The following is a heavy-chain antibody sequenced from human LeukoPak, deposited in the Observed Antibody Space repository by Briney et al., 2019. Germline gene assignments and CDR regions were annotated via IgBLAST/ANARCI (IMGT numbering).Heavy chain of an antibody. J-gene: IGHJ4*02. D-gene: IGHD6-19*01. Sequence: RGALRLSRIASLFTLSSYEMRWIRQPPGKGLEGVSRVDYRGGDTHYADSVMGRFTISRDNSQNTLYLQLKSLSADDTAVYYCARNSGWYGVSWGQGTLVTVSS. CDR2: VDYRGGDT. V-gene: IGHV3-23*01. CDR1: LFTLSSYE. CDR3: ARNSGWYGVS.